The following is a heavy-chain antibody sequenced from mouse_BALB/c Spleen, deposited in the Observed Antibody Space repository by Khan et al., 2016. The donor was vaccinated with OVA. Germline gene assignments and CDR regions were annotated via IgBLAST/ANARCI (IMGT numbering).Heavy chain of an antibody. Sequence: VQLKESGPSLVKPSQTLSLTCSVTGDSITSGYWNWFRKFPGNKLEYMGYIIYTGYTYYNPSLKSRISITRHTSKNQYYLQLSSGTDEDTATYYCARSTYRYAFVYWGQGTLVTVSA. CDR3: ARSTYRYAFVY. CDR1: GDSITSGY. D-gene: IGHD2-12*01. CDR2: IIYTGYT. V-gene: IGHV3-8*02. J-gene: IGHJ3*01.